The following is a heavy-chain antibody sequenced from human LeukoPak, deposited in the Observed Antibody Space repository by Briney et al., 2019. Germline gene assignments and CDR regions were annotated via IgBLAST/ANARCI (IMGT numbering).Heavy chain of an antibody. J-gene: IGHJ4*02. CDR1: GGTFSSYA. CDR2: IIPIFGTA. D-gene: IGHD5-12*01. V-gene: IGHV1-69*06. CDR3: ARLPPTHGYSGYGGIDY. Sequence: ASVKVSCKASGGTFSSYAISWARQAPGQGLEWMGGIIPIFGTANYAQKFQGRVTITADKSTSTAYMELSSLRSEDTAVYYCARLPPTHGYSGYGGIDYWGQGTLVTVSS.